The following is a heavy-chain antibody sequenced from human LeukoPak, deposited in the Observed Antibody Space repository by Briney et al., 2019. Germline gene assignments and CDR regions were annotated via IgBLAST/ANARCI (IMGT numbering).Heavy chain of an antibody. J-gene: IGHJ4*02. D-gene: IGHD5/OR15-5a*01. V-gene: IGHV1-18*01. Sequence: GASVKVSCKASGYTFTSYGISWVRQAPGQGLEWMGWISAYNGNKNYAQKFQGRATMTTDTSTSTAYMELRSLRSDDTAVYYCARDFLPLRSDNPTDYCGQGTLVTVSS. CDR2: ISAYNGNK. CDR3: ARDFLPLRSDNPTDY. CDR1: GYTFTSYG.